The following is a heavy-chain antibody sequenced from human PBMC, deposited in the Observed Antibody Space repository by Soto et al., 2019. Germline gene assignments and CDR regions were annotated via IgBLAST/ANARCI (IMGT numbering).Heavy chain of an antibody. CDR1: GFSFRSYD. J-gene: IGHJ3*01. Sequence: PGGSLRLSCVASGFSFRSYDMHWVRQAPGKGLEWVAYISYDGSKKYYADSVQSRFTISRDNSKNTQYLQMDSLRPEDTAVYYCVRDSKRLGAFERWGHGTMVTVSS. D-gene: IGHD3-16*01. CDR3: VRDSKRLGAFER. CDR2: ISYDGSKK. V-gene: IGHV3-30-3*01.